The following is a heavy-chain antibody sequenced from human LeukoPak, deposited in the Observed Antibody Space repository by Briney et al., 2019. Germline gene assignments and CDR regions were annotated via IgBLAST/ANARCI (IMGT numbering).Heavy chain of an antibody. CDR1: GYSISTSYS. CDR2: IYHSGTT. V-gene: IGHV4-38-2*02. CDR3: AREEGIRLGELSSFDP. D-gene: IGHD3-16*02. J-gene: IGHJ5*02. Sequence: SETLSLTCAVSGYSISTSYSWGWIRQPPGKGLEWIGGIYHSGTTYYNPSLKSRVTISVDTSKNQFSLILSSVNASDTAVYYRAREEGIRLGELSSFDPWGQGTLVTVSS.